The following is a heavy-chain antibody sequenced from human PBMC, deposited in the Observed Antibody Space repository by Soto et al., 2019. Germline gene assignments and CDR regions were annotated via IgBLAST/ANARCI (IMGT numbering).Heavy chain of an antibody. Sequence: SSETLSLTCTVSGGSISSGNNNWSWLRPPPGKGLEWIGYIYYSGSTYYNPTLKSRVTISVDTSKNQFSRKLSSVTAADTAVYYCAIVWGDYGMDVWGQGTTVTVSS. CDR1: GGSISSGNNN. J-gene: IGHJ6*02. D-gene: IGHD3-16*01. V-gene: IGHV4-30-4*01. CDR3: AIVWGDYGMDV. CDR2: IYYSGST.